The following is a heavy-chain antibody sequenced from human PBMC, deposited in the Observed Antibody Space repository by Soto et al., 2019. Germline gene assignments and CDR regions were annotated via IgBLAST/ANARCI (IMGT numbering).Heavy chain of an antibody. CDR1: GYSCTSYW. V-gene: IGHV5-51*01. D-gene: IGHD2-15*01. Sequence: VESLKISWKGSGYSCTSYWIVWVRQMPGKGLEWMGIIYPGDSDTRYSPSFQGQVTISADKSISTAYLQWYSLKASDTAMYYCARQTAATTYYYYYYGMDVWGQGTTLTVSS. CDR3: ARQTAATTYYYYYYGMDV. CDR2: IYPGDSDT. J-gene: IGHJ6*02.